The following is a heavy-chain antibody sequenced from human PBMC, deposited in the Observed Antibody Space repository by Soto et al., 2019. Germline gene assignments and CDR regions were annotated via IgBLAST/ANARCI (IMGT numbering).Heavy chain of an antibody. CDR3: ARDGTVAGLWYFDL. CDR1: GFTFSSYA. Sequence: GGSLRLSCAASGFTFSSYAMHWVRQAPGKGLEYVSAISSNGGSTYYANSVKGRFTISRDNSKNTLYLQMGSLRAEDMAVYYCARDGTVAGLWYFDLWGRGTLVTVSS. CDR2: ISSNGGST. D-gene: IGHD6-19*01. V-gene: IGHV3-64*01. J-gene: IGHJ2*01.